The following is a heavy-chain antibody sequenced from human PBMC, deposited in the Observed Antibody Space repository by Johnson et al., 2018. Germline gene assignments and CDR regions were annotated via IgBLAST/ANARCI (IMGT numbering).Heavy chain of an antibody. CDR2: ISWNSGSI. D-gene: IGHD6-19*01. V-gene: IGHV3-9*01. CDR3: AKVVGAVAGTGYYYGMDV. J-gene: IGHJ6*02. Sequence: VQLVESGGGLVKPGGSXRLSCAASGFTFDDYAMHWVRPAPGKGLEWVPGISWNSGSIGSSDSVKFRFTISRENAKNSLYLQMNSLRAEDTALSYCAKVVGAVAGTGYYYGMDVWGQGTTVTVSS. CDR1: GFTFDDYA.